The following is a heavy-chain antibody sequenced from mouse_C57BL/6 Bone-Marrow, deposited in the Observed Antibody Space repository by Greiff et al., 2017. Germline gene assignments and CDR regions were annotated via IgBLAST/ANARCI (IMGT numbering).Heavy chain of an antibody. J-gene: IGHJ2*01. D-gene: IGHD1-1*01. CDR1: GFSLTSYG. V-gene: IGHV2-6*01. CDR2: IWGVGST. CDR3: ARHYYGHYFDY. Sequence: QVQLKQSGPGLVAPSQSLSITCTVSGFSLTSYGVDWVRQSPGKGLEWLGVIWGVGSTNYNSALKSRLSISKDNSKSQVFLKMNRLQTDDTAMYYCARHYYGHYFDYWGQGTTLTVSS.